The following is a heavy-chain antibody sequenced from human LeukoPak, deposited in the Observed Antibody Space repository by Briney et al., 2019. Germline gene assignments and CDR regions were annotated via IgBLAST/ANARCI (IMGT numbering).Heavy chain of an antibody. D-gene: IGHD2-2*01. Sequence: GGSLRLSCAASGFTFSSYAMHWVRQAPGKGLEWVAVISYDGSNKYCADSVKGRFTISRDNSKNTLYLQMNSLRAEDTAVYYCARDRGDIVVVPAANSTPTDAFDIWGQGTMVTVSS. CDR1: GFTFSSYA. J-gene: IGHJ3*02. CDR3: ARDRGDIVVVPAANSTPTDAFDI. CDR2: ISYDGSNK. V-gene: IGHV3-30-3*01.